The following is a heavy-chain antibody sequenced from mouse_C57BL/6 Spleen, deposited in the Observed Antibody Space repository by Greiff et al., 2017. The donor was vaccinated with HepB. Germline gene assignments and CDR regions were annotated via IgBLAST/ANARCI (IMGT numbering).Heavy chain of an antibody. CDR1: GYTFTDYN. D-gene: IGHD2-1*01. CDR2: INPNNGGT. V-gene: IGHV1-22*01. J-gene: IGHJ4*01. Sequence: EVQLQQSGPELVKPGASVKMSCKASGYTFTDYNMHWVKQSHGKSLERIGNINPNNGGTSYNQKFKGKATLTVNKSSSTAYMELRSLTSEDSAVYYCARRIYYGNYYAMDYWCQGTSVTVSS. CDR3: ARRIYYGNYYAMDY.